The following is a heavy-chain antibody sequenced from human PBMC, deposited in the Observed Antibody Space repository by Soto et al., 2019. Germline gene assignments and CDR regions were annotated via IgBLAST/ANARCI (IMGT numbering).Heavy chain of an antibody. D-gene: IGHD1-26*01. J-gene: IGHJ6*02. Sequence: GGSLRLSCAASGFTFSSYAMSWVRQAPGKGLEWVSAISGSGGSTYYADSVKGRFTISRDNSKNTLYLQMNSLRAEDTAVYYCAKGMGANQSPYYYYYGMDVWGQGTTVTVSS. V-gene: IGHV3-23*01. CDR3: AKGMGANQSPYYYYYGMDV. CDR2: ISGSGGST. CDR1: GFTFSSYA.